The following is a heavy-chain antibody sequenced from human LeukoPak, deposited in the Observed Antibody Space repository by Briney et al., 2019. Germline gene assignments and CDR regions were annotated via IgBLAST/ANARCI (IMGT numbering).Heavy chain of an antibody. Sequence: GGSLRLSCAASGFIFSDYVMSWVRQAPGKGLEWVSGISGGGGSTYYADSVKGRFTISRDNSKNTLYLQMNSLRAEDTAVYYCAREYSGSYYGAFDIWGQGTMVTVSS. CDR3: AREYSGSYYGAFDI. D-gene: IGHD1-26*01. CDR1: GFIFSDYV. CDR2: ISGGGGST. V-gene: IGHV3-23*01. J-gene: IGHJ3*02.